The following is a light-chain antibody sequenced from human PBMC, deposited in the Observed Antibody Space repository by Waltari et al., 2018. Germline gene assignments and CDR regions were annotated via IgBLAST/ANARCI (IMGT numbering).Light chain of an antibody. Sequence: IVMTQSPATLSVSPGEGATLSFKASQSLSSNLAWYQQKPGQLPRLLIYGAATRATGIPARFSGSGYGTEFTLTISSLQAEDFAVYYCQERGRTFGQGTKVEIK. V-gene: IGKV3-15*01. J-gene: IGKJ1*01. CDR2: GAA. CDR3: QERGRT. CDR1: QSLSSN.